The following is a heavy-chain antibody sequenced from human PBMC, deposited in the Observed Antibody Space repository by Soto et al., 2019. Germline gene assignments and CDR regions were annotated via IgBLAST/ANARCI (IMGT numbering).Heavy chain of an antibody. J-gene: IGHJ6*02. D-gene: IGHD1-26*01. CDR3: ARTRSAWSDFHYYSLDV. V-gene: IGHV3-30*03. Sequence: VQLVESGGGLVHPGGSLRLSCAASGFTFNSYGMHWVRQGPGNGLEWVAFISYDSTKTYYADSVKGRFTISRDNSNSALYVQMNSLTGEDTAVYYCARTRSAWSDFHYYSLDVWGQGTTVTVSS. CDR2: ISYDSTKT. CDR1: GFTFNSYG.